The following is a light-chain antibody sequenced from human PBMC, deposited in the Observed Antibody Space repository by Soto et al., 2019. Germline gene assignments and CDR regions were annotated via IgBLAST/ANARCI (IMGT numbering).Light chain of an antibody. J-gene: IGKJ1*01. CDR2: GAS. CDR3: QQYATRPWT. Sequence: EIVLTQSPGTLSLSPGERATLSCRARQSVSGSYLAWYQQKPGQSPRLLIHGASSRATGIPDRFSGSGSVTDFTLTISRLEPEDFAVYYCQQYATRPWTFGQGTKVESK. CDR1: QSVSGSY. V-gene: IGKV3-20*01.